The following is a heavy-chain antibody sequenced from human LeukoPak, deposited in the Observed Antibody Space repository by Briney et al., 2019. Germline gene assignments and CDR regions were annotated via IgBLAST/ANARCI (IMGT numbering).Heavy chain of an antibody. D-gene: IGHD3-10*01. CDR1: GFTFSSYA. CDR3: AKDIWFGELPFDY. Sequence: PGGSLRLSCAASGFTFSSYAMSWVRQALGKGLEWVSAISGSGGSTYYADSVKGRFTISRDNSKNTLYLQMNSLRAEDTAVYYCAKDIWFGELPFDYWGQGTLVTVSS. J-gene: IGHJ4*02. V-gene: IGHV3-23*01. CDR2: ISGSGGST.